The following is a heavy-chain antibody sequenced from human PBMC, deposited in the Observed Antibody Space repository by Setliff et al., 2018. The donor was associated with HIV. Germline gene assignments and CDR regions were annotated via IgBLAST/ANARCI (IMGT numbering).Heavy chain of an antibody. CDR1: GFTFSSYA. CDR3: ARDRGSSWYYYYYYMDV. CDR2: ISYDGSNK. Sequence: SGGSLRLSCAASGFTFSSYAMHWVRQAPGKGLEWVAVISYDGSNKYYADSVKGRFTISRDNSKNTLYLQMNSLRAEDTAVYYCARDRGSSWYYYYYYMDVWGKGTTVTVSS. D-gene: IGHD6-13*01. J-gene: IGHJ6*03. V-gene: IGHV3-30*01.